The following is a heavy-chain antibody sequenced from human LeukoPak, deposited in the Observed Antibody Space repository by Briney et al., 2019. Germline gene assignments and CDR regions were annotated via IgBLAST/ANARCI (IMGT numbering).Heavy chain of an antibody. Sequence: GGSLRLSCAASGFTFSSYNMNWVRQAPGKGLEWVSSISSSGTYIYYADSVKGRFTISRDNAKNSLYLQMSSLRADDTAVYYCARGADYGSGSYYRDYWGQGTLVTVSS. CDR2: ISSSGTYI. J-gene: IGHJ4*02. CDR1: GFTFSSYN. CDR3: ARGADYGSGSYYRDY. V-gene: IGHV3-21*01. D-gene: IGHD3-10*01.